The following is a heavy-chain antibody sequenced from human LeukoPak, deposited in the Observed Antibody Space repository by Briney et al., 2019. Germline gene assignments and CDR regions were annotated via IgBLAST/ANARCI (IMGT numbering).Heavy chain of an antibody. Sequence: GGSLRLSCAASGFTFSSYAMSWVRQAPGKGLEWVSAISGSGGSTYYADSVKGRFTISRDNSKNTLYLQMNSLRAEDTAVYYCAKAYPPYYDFWSGYPEDYFDYWGQGTLVTVSS. D-gene: IGHD3-3*01. CDR3: AKAYPPYYDFWSGYPEDYFDY. CDR2: ISGSGGST. J-gene: IGHJ4*02. V-gene: IGHV3-23*01. CDR1: GFTFSSYA.